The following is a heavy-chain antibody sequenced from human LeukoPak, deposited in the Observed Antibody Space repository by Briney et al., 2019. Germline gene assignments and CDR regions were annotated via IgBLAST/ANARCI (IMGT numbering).Heavy chain of an antibody. CDR3: ARTYYDILTGYYTLFDY. D-gene: IGHD3-9*01. V-gene: IGHV1-46*01. CDR1: LYTFTSYY. CDR2: INPSGGST. J-gene: IGHJ4*02. Sequence: ASVKDSCKASLYTFTSYYMHWVRQAPGQGVEWMGIINPSGGSTSNAQKFQGRGTLTRDTSTSTVYMELSSLRSEDTAVYYCARTYYDILTGYYTLFDYWGQGTLVTVSS.